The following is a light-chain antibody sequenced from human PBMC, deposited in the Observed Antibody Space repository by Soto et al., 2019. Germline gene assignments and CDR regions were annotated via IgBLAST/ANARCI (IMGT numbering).Light chain of an antibody. V-gene: IGKV3-20*01. J-gene: IGKJ4*01. CDR1: QGVRYNY. Sequence: EILLTQSPGTLSLSPSETATLSCRASQGVRYNYLAWYQQRPGQPPRLLIYAAASRASGIPDRFSGSVSGTDFTLTIRSLEPDDFAAYFCQQYETSPLTFGGGTKVEI. CDR2: AAA. CDR3: QQYETSPLT.